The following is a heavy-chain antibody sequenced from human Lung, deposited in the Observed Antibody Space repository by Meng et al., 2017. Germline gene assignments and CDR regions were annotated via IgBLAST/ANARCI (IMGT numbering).Heavy chain of an antibody. D-gene: IGHD4-11*01. V-gene: IGHV4-34*01. CDR1: GGSFSDYY. J-gene: IGHJ4*02. Sequence: QVQAHEGGAGRLKPSAALSLTSVVCGGSFSDYYWSWIRQPPGKGLEWIGEINHSGSTNYNPSLESRATISVDTSQNNLSLKLSSVTAADSAVYYCARGPTTMAHDFDYWGQGTLVTVSS. CDR2: INHSGST. CDR3: ARGPTTMAHDFDY.